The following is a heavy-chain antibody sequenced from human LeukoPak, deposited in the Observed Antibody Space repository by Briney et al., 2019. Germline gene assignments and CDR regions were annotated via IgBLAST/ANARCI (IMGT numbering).Heavy chain of an antibody. CDR3: ARPLLGTTRSHGMDV. D-gene: IGHD2-2*01. CDR2: IHNDGTST. CDR1: GFTFSNYW. J-gene: IGHJ6*02. V-gene: IGHV3-74*01. Sequence: GGSLRLSCTASGFTFSNYWMHWIRQAPGKGPVWVSRIHNDGTSTNYADSVKGRFTISRDNAQNTLYLEMNSLRVVDTAVYYCARPLLGTTRSHGMDVWGQGTTVTVSS.